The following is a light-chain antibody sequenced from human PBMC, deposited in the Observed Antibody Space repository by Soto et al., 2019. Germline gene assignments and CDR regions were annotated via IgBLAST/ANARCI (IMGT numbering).Light chain of an antibody. CDR3: QQSGVT. V-gene: IGKV3-20*01. Sequence: IVLTQSPGTLSLSPGERATLSCRASQSVSSSYLAWYQQKPGQAPRLLIYGASSRATGIPDRFSGSGSGTDFTLTISRLEPEDFAVYYCQQSGVTFGQGTRLEI. CDR1: QSVSSSY. J-gene: IGKJ5*01. CDR2: GAS.